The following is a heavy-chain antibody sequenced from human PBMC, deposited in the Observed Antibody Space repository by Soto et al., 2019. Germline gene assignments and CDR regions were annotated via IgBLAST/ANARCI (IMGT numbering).Heavy chain of an antibody. CDR2: IYPGDSDT. D-gene: IGHD2-15*01. J-gene: IGHJ6*02. CDR3: AITPCSGGSCYSGYYYYGMDV. CDR1: GYSFTSYW. Sequence: GESLKISCKGSGYSFTSYWIGWVRQMPGKGLEWMGIIYPGDSDTRYSPSFQGQVTISADKSISTAYLQWSSLKASDTAMYYCAITPCSGGSCYSGYYYYGMDVWGQGTTVTVSS. V-gene: IGHV5-51*01.